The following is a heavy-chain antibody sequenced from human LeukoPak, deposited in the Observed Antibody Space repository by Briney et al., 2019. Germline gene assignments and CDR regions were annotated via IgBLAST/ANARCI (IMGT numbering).Heavy chain of an antibody. CDR3: VRRDCSGGSCYSIY. J-gene: IGHJ4*02. CDR1: GYTFTTYW. V-gene: IGHV5-51*01. D-gene: IGHD2-15*01. CDR2: IYPGDSDT. Sequence: GESLKISCKASGYTFTTYWIGWVRQMPGKGLEWMGMIYPGDSDTIYSPSFQAQVTISVGKSTSTAYLQWSSLKASDTAMYYCVRRDCSGGSCYSIYWGQGSLVTVSS.